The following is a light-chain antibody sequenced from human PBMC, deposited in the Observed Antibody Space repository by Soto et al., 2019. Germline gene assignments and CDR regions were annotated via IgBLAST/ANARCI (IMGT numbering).Light chain of an antibody. Sequence: DIQMTQSPSSLSASVGDRVTITCRASQSIGSSLNWYQQKAGKAPKLLIYDASSLQSGVPSRFSGSGSGTDFTLTISSLQPEDFAAYYCQQSYSTPLTFGPGTKVDI. J-gene: IGKJ3*01. V-gene: IGKV1-39*01. CDR2: DAS. CDR3: QQSYSTPLT. CDR1: QSIGSS.